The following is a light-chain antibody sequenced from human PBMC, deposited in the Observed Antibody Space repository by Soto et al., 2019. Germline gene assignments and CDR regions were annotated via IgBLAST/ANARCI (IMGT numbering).Light chain of an antibody. V-gene: IGKV1-5*01. CDR2: DAS. Sequence: DIQMTQSPSTLSASVGDRVIITCRASQSISSWLAWDQQKPGKAPKVLIYDASSLESGVPSKFSGSGSGTDFTLTISSLQPDDFATYYCQQYNRPITFGQGTGLEIK. CDR1: QSISSW. CDR3: QQYNRPIT. J-gene: IGKJ5*01.